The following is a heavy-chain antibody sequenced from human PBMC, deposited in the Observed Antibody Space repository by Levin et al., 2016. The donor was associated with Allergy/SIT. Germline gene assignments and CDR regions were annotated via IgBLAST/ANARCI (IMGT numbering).Heavy chain of an antibody. CDR2: IIPILGIA. V-gene: IGHV1-69*02. Sequence: WVRQAPGQGLEWMGRIIPILGIANYAQKFQGRVTITADKSTSTAYMELSSLRSEDTAVYYCARSAPGSSGRYFDYWGQGTLVTVSS. CDR3: ARSAPGSSGRYFDY. J-gene: IGHJ4*02. D-gene: IGHD6-6*01.